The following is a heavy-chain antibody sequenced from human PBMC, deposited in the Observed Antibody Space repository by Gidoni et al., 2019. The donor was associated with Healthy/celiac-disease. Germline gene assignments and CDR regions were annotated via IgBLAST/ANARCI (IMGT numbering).Heavy chain of an antibody. D-gene: IGHD6-13*01. Sequence: QVQLVQSGAAVKKPGASVKVSCKASGYAFTGYYMHWVRQAPGQGLEWMGRINPNSGGTNYAQKFQGRVTMTRDTSISTAYMELSRLRSDDTAVYYCARPRKVDSSSWYWFDPWGQGTLVTVSS. CDR1: GYAFTGYY. V-gene: IGHV1-2*06. J-gene: IGHJ5*02. CDR3: ARPRKVDSSSWYWFDP. CDR2: INPNSGGT.